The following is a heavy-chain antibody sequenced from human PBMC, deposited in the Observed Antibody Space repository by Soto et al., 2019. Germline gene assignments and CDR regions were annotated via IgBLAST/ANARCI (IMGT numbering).Heavy chain of an antibody. CDR1: GFTCNNYA. CDR3: AKDRLAGNFDY. Sequence: GGSLRLSWAASGFTCNNYAMNWVRQAPGKGLEWVATISATGGSTYYADSVKGRFTISRDNSKNTLYLQMNGLRVEDTAVYYCAKDRLAGNFDYWGQGTQVTVSS. V-gene: IGHV3-23*01. CDR2: ISATGGST. J-gene: IGHJ4*02.